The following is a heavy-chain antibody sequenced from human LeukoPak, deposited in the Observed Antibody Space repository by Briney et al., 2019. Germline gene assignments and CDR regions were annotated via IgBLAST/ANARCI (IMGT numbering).Heavy chain of an antibody. Sequence: SETLSLTCTVSGGSISSYYWSWIRQPPGKGLEWIGYIYYSGSTNYNPSLKSRVTISVDRSKNQFSLKLSSVTAADTAVYYCARVIGSSPFDYWGQGTLVTVSS. D-gene: IGHD6-13*01. J-gene: IGHJ4*02. CDR3: ARVIGSSPFDY. V-gene: IGHV4-59*12. CDR2: IYYSGST. CDR1: GGSISSYY.